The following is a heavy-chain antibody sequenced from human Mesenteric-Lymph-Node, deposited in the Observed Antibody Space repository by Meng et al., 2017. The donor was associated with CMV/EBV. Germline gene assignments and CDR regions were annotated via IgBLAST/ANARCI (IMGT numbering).Heavy chain of an antibody. D-gene: IGHD3-3*01. V-gene: IGHV3-48*03. CDR2: ISSSGGTI. CDR1: GFTFSSYE. CDR3: ARVSEWFGHPADIDY. Sequence: GGSLRLSCAASGFTFSSYEMNWVRQAPGKGLEWVSYISSSGGTIYYADSVKGRFTISRDNAKNSLYLRMNSLRAEDTAVYYCARVSEWFGHPADIDYWGQGTLVTVSS. J-gene: IGHJ4*02.